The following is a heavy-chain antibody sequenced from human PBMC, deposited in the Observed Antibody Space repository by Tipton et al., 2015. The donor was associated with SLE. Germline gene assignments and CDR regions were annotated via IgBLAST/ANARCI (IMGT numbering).Heavy chain of an antibody. CDR1: GDSISSNY. D-gene: IGHD3-10*01. CDR2: MHYSGNS. V-gene: IGHV4-59*01. CDR3: ARDLRWFDP. Sequence: TLSLTCTVSGDSISSNYWSWIRQPPGKGLEWIGYMHYSGNSEYNPSLMNRVTISLDTSKNQFSLKLTSVTAADTAVYYCARDLRWFDPWGQGTQVTVSS. J-gene: IGHJ5*02.